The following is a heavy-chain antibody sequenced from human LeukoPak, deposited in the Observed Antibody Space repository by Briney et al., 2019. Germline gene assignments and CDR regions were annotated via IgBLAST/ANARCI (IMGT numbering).Heavy chain of an antibody. CDR3: ARDSHYYGSGSYYPFDY. D-gene: IGHD3-10*01. Sequence: PSETLSLTCTVSGGSISSYYWSWIRQPAGKGLEWIGRIYTSGSTNYNPSLKSRVTMSVDTSKNQFSLKLSSVTAADTAVYYCARDSHYYGSGSYYPFDYWGQGTLVTVSS. CDR1: GGSISSYY. V-gene: IGHV4-4*07. CDR2: IYTSGST. J-gene: IGHJ4*02.